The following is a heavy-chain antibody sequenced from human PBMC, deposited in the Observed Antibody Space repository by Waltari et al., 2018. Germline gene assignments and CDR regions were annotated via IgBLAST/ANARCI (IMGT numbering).Heavy chain of an antibody. Sequence: QVQLQESGPGLVKPSETLSLTCTVSGGSISSYYWSWIRQPPGKGLEWIGYIYYSGGTNYNPSLKSRVTISVDTSKNQFSLKLSSVTAADTAVYYCAREAMPTYWYFDLWGRGTLVTVSS. CDR3: AREAMPTYWYFDL. CDR2: IYYSGGT. CDR1: GGSISSYY. D-gene: IGHD2-2*01. V-gene: IGHV4-59*01. J-gene: IGHJ2*01.